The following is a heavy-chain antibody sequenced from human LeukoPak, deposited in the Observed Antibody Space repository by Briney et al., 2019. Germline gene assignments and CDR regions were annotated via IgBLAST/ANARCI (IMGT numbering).Heavy chain of an antibody. Sequence: GGSLRLSCAASGFTFSSYAMNWVRQAPGKGLVWVSRINSDGSRTTYADSVKGRFTISRDNSKNTLYLQMNSLRAEDTAVYYCARGDQVQLERRSVDYWGQGTLVTVSS. CDR3: ARGDQVQLERRSVDY. CDR1: GFTFSSYA. V-gene: IGHV3-74*01. J-gene: IGHJ4*02. CDR2: INSDGSRT. D-gene: IGHD1-1*01.